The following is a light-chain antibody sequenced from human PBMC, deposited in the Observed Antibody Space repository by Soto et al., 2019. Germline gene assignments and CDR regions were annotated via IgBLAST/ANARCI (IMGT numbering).Light chain of an antibody. CDR2: EVS. CDR3: SSYTSSITWV. CDR1: SSDVGSYNY. J-gene: IGLJ3*02. Sequence: QSALTQPASVSGSPGQSITISCTGTSSDVGSYNYVSWYQQHPGKAPKLMIYEVSNRPSGVSNRFSGSKSGNTASLTISGLQTEDEADYYCSSYTSSITWVFGGGTQLTVL. V-gene: IGLV2-14*01.